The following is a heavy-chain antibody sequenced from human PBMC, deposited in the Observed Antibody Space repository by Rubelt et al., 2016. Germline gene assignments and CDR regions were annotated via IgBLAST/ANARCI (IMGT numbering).Heavy chain of an antibody. CDR3: ARGLARAAAAPRRLWFDP. CDR1: GGSFSGYY. V-gene: IGHV4-34*01. Sequence: QVQLQQWGAGLLKPSETLSLTCAVYGGSFSGYYWSWIRQPPGKGLEWIGEINHSGSPNYHPSLKSRVTYTVDTSKNRFALKRSSVTAADTAVYYCARGLARAAAAPRRLWFDPWGQGTLVTVSS. J-gene: IGHJ5*02. CDR2: INHSGSP. D-gene: IGHD6-13*01.